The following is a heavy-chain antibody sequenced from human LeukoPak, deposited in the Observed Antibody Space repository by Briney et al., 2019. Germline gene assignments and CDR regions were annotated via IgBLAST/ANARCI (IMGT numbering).Heavy chain of an antibody. V-gene: IGHV1-2*02. D-gene: IGHD3-16*01. CDR1: GYTFTGYY. CDR3: ARGPGEISYYDYVWGSYTDYFDY. Sequence: GASVKVSCKASGYTFTGYYMHWVRQAPGQGLEWMGWINPNSGGTNYAQKFQGRVTMTRDTSISTAYMELSRLRSDDTAVYYCARGPGEISYYDYVWGSYTDYFDYWGQGTLVTVSS. J-gene: IGHJ4*02. CDR2: INPNSGGT.